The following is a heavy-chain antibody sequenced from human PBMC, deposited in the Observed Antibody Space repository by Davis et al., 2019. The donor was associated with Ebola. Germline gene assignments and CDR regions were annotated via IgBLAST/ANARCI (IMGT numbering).Heavy chain of an antibody. D-gene: IGHD3-9*01. CDR1: GFTFSSYW. CDR2: IKQDGSEK. Sequence: GESLKISCAASGFTFSSYWMSWVRQAPGKGLEWVANIKQDGSEKYYVDSVKGLFTISKDNAKNSLYLQMNSLRAEDTAVYYCARDNYDILTGYFDYWGQGTLVTVSS. CDR3: ARDNYDILTGYFDY. J-gene: IGHJ4*02. V-gene: IGHV3-7*01.